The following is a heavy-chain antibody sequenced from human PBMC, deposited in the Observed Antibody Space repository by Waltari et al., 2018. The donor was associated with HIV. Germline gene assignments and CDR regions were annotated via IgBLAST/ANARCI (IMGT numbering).Heavy chain of an antibody. J-gene: IGHJ4*02. D-gene: IGHD4-17*01. CDR3: ARALTNFGGF. V-gene: IGHV3-21*01. CDR1: GFTFSSFS. Sequence: EVQLVESGGGLVKPGWSLRLPCAGSGFTFSSFSMNWVRQAPGKGLEWVASISSGSSFIDYADSVKGRFTISRDNAKNSLYLQMKSLRVEDTALYYCARALTNFGGFWGQGTLVTVSS. CDR2: ISSGSSFI.